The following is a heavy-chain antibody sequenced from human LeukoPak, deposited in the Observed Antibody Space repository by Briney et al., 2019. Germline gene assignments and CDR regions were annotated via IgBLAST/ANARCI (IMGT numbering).Heavy chain of an antibody. CDR1: GYTFTNYG. D-gene: IGHD6-25*01. CDR3: ARVPPSAHRLFCSDY. CDR2: ISANNGEI. J-gene: IGHJ4*02. V-gene: IGHV1-18*04. Sequence: ASVKVSCKASGYTFTNYGISWVRQAPGQGLEWMSWISANNGEIRYAQNFQGRVTMTTDTSTTTAYMELRSLRSDDTAVYYCARVPPSAHRLFCSDYWGQGTQVTVSS.